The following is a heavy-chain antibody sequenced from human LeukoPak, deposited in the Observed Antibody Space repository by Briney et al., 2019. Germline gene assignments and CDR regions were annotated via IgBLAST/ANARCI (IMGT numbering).Heavy chain of an antibody. V-gene: IGHV4-4*07. CDR2: IYAGGST. D-gene: IGHD6-19*01. Sequence: SETLSLTCTVSGGSISSYYWSWIRQPAGKGLEWIGRIYAGGSTNYNPSLKSRVTMSVDTSKNQFSLKLSSVTAADTAVYYCAREKQWLGIDYWGQGTLVTVSS. CDR1: GGSISSYY. J-gene: IGHJ4*02. CDR3: AREKQWLGIDY.